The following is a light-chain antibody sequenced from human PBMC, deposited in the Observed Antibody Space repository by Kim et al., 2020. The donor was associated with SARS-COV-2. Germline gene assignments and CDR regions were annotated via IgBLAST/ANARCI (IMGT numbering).Light chain of an antibody. CDR3: QQYFTSPGT. Sequence: SPGARAPPACGASPSFSLDSWAWYQQKPGLAPKRLIRDVCTRATGVPDRFSGGGSGTDFTLTISRVEPEDAAVYFCQQYFTSPGTFGQGTKVDIK. V-gene: IGKV3D-20*01. CDR2: DVC. J-gene: IGKJ1*01. CDR1: PSFSLDS.